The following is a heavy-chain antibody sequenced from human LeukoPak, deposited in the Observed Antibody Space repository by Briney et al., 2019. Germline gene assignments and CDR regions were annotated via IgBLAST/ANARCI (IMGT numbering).Heavy chain of an antibody. Sequence: GGSLRLSCAASGFTFSSYGMHWVRQAPGKGLEWVAVISYDGSNKYYADSVKGRFTISRDNAKNTLFLQMNSLRAEDTAVYYCARDSPHRRLNPWGQGTLVTVSS. CDR2: ISYDGSNK. CDR1: GFTFSSYG. V-gene: IGHV3-30*03. CDR3: ARDSPHRRLNP. J-gene: IGHJ5*02.